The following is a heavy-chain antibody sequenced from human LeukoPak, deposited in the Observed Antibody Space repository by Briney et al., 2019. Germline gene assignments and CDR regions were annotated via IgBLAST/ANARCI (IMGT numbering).Heavy chain of an antibody. CDR1: GFTVSSSY. D-gene: IGHD2-2*01. CDR3: AKRYCSSTSCYGDYFDY. V-gene: IGHV3-53*01. CDR2: FYSGGST. J-gene: IGHJ4*02. Sequence: GGSLRLSCAASGFTVSSSYMSWVRQAPGKGLEWVSGFYSGGSTYYADSVKGRFAISRDNSKNTLYLQMNSLRAEDTAVYYCAKRYCSSTSCYGDYFDYWGQGTLVTVSS.